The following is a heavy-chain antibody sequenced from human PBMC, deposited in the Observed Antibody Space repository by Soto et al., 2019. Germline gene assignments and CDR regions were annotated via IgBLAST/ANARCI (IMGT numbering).Heavy chain of an antibody. D-gene: IGHD3-10*01. Sequence: GASVKVSCKASGGTFSSYTISWVRQAPGQGLEWMGRIIPILGIANYAQKFQGRVTITADKSTSTAYMELSSLRSGDTAVYYCARSPRGTMVRGVTHFDYWGQGTLVTVSS. CDR3: ARSPRGTMVRGVTHFDY. CDR1: GGTFSSYT. V-gene: IGHV1-69*02. J-gene: IGHJ4*02. CDR2: IIPILGIA.